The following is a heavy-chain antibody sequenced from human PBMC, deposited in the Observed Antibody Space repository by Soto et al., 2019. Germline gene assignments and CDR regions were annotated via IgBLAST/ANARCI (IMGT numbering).Heavy chain of an antibody. CDR2: VNPSSGGT. CDR3: AREGSADYGSYGMDV. Sequence: QVQLVQSGTEVRKPGASVKVSCKASGFTAYYIHWVRQAPGQGLEWMGWVNPSSGGTNYAQKFQGRVAMTSDTFISTAYMELSSLQSDDTAVYYCAREGSADYGSYGMDVWGQGTTVTVSS. J-gene: IGHJ6*02. D-gene: IGHD4-17*01. CDR1: GFTAYY. V-gene: IGHV1-2*02.